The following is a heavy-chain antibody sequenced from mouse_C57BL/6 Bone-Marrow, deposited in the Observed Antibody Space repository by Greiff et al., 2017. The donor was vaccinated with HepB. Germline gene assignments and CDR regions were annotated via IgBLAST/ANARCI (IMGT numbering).Heavy chain of an antibody. CDR3: GAGGYYGSSPDY. J-gene: IGHJ2*01. V-gene: IGHV1-80*01. Sequence: QVQLQQSGAELVKPGASVKISCKASGYAFSSYWMNWVKQRPGKGLEWIGQIYPGDGDTNYNGKFKGKATLTADKSSSTAYMQLSSLTSEDSVVYFCGAGGYYGSSPDYWGQGTTLTVSS. CDR2: IYPGDGDT. CDR1: GYAFSSYW. D-gene: IGHD1-1*01.